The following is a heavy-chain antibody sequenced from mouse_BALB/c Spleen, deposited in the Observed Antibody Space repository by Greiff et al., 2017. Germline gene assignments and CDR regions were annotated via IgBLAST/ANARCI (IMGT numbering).Heavy chain of an antibody. CDR1: GFNIKDTY. J-gene: IGHJ2*01. CDR3: GGTTALRYFDD. CDR2: IDPANGNT. Sequence: EVQLQQSGAELVKPGASVKLSCTASGFNIKDTYMHWVKQRPEQGLEWIGRIDPANGNTKYDPKFQGKATITADTSSNTAYLQLSSLTSEDTAVYYCGGTTALRYFDDWGQGTTLTVSS. V-gene: IGHV14-3*02. D-gene: IGHD1-2*01.